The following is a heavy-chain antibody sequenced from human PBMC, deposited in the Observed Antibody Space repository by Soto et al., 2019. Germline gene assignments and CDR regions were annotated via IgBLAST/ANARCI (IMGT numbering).Heavy chain of an antibody. D-gene: IGHD3-22*01. CDR2: IYYSGST. Sequence: SETLSLTCTVSGGSISSGDYYWSWIRQPPGKGLEWIGYIYYSGSTYYNPSLKSRVTISVDTSKDQFSLKLSSVTAADTAVYYCARAAMIVVVNAFDIWGQGTMVTVSS. CDR3: ARAAMIVVVNAFDI. J-gene: IGHJ3*02. V-gene: IGHV4-30-4*01. CDR1: GGSISSGDYY.